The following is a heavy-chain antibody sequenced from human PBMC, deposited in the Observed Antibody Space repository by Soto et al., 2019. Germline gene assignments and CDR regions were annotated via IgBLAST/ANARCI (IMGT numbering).Heavy chain of an antibody. D-gene: IGHD2-21*02. Sequence: QVQLVESGGGVVQPGRSLRLSCAASGFTFSSYGMHWVRQAPGKGLEWVAVISYDGSNKYYADSVKGRFTISRDNSKNTLYLQMNSLRAEDTAVYYGAKPRDDCVTDAEYFQHWGQGTLVTVSS. CDR2: ISYDGSNK. V-gene: IGHV3-30*18. CDR3: AKPRDDCVTDAEYFQH. J-gene: IGHJ1*01. CDR1: GFTFSSYG.